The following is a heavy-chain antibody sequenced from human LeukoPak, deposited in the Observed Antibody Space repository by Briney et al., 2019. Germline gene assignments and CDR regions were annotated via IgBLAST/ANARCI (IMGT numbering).Heavy chain of an antibody. J-gene: IGHJ5*02. D-gene: IGHD3-3*01. CDR3: ARHVEYDFQNWFDP. V-gene: IGHV5-51*01. Sequence: TGESLKISCKGSGYNFTTYWIAWVRQMPGKGLEWMGIINPGDSDFRYSPSFQGQVTISADKSISTAYLQWSSLKASDTAMYYCARHVEYDFQNWFDPWGQGTLVTVSS. CDR2: INPGDSDF. CDR1: GYNFTTYW.